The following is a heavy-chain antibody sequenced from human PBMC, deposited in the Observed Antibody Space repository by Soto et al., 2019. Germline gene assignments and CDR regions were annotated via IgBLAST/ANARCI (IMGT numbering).Heavy chain of an antibody. V-gene: IGHV1-69*13. CDR1: GGTFSSFA. CDR2: IIPIFGTA. Sequence: SVKVSCKASGGTFSSFAISWVRQAPGQGLEWMGGIIPIFGTANYAQKFQGRVTITADESTSTAYMELSSLRSDDTAVYYCARGLEYYDFWSGYSLHYWGQGTLVTVSS. CDR3: ARGLEYYDFWSGYSLHY. D-gene: IGHD3-3*01. J-gene: IGHJ4*02.